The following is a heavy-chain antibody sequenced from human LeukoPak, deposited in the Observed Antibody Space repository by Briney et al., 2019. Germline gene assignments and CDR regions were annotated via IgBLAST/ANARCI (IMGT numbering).Heavy chain of an antibody. D-gene: IGHD5-18*01. CDR3: ARFYAVRGYSYSGAFDI. CDR1: GFTFDDYG. J-gene: IGHJ3*02. V-gene: IGHV3-20*04. Sequence: GGSLRLSCAASGFTFDDYGMSWVRQAPGKGLEWVSGINWNGGSTGYADSVKGRFTISRDNAKNSLYLQMNSLRAEDTALYYCARFYAVRGYSYSGAFDIWGQGTMVTVSS. CDR2: INWNGGST.